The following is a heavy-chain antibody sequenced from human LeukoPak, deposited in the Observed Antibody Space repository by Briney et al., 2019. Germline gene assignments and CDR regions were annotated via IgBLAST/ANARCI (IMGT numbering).Heavy chain of an antibody. Sequence: PGGSLRLSCAASRFAFGNYDMHWVRQAPGKGLEWVACIRYDGSNKDYADSVRGRFTISRDNSKNTLYLQMNSLRTEDTAVYYCAKRRELSSWDNYFDYWGQGTLVTVSS. CDR2: IRYDGSNK. CDR1: RFAFGNYD. J-gene: IGHJ4*02. D-gene: IGHD3-16*02. V-gene: IGHV3-30*02. CDR3: AKRRELSSWDNYFDY.